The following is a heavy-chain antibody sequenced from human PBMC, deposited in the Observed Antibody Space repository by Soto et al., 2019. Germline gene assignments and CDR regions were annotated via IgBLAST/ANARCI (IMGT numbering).Heavy chain of an antibody. J-gene: IGHJ5*02. CDR1: GATFSSYA. CDR2: ISPIVGTA. D-gene: IGHD2-21*02. V-gene: IGHV1-69*13. CDR3: ARGSPAPQMVVVTAYWCVP. Sequence: GASVKISCKASGATFSSYAISCARQAPGQGLEWMGGISPIVGTAHYEQKFQGRVTTTADEATRTAYMWLSSLRSEDTSVYSCARGSPAPQMVVVTAYWCVPWGQGALVTASS.